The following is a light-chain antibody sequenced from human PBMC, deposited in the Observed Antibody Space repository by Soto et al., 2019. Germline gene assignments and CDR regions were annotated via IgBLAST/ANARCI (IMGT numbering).Light chain of an antibody. CDR3: CSYAVVSTYV. CDR2: EGS. V-gene: IGLV2-23*01. Sequence: SALTQPASVSGSPGQSITISCTGTSSDVGGYDLVSWYQQHPGKAPKLIIYEGSKRPSGISNRFSGSKSGNTASLTISGLQAEDEADYYCCSYAVVSTYVFGTGTKVTVL. J-gene: IGLJ1*01. CDR1: SSDVGGYDL.